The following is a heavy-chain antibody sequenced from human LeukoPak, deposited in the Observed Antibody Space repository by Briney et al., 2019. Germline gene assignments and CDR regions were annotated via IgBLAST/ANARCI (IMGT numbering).Heavy chain of an antibody. V-gene: IGHV1-69*13. Sequence: ASVKVSCTASGGTFSSYAISWVRQAPGQGLEWMGGIIPIFGTANYAQKFQGRVTITADESTSTAYMELSSLRSEDTAVYYCARAPGYYYYGMDVWGQGTTVTVSS. CDR2: IIPIFGTA. CDR3: ARAPGYYYYGMDV. CDR1: GGTFSSYA. J-gene: IGHJ6*02.